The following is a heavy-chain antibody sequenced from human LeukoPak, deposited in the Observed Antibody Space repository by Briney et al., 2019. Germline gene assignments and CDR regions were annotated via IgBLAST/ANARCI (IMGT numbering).Heavy chain of an antibody. CDR3: ARSLYYYGSGTSGAFDT. Sequence: SETLSLTCTVSGGSISSGDYYWSWIRQPPGKGLEWIGYIYYSGSTYYNPSLKSRVTISVDTSKNQFSLKLSSVTAADTAVYYCARSLYYYGSGTSGAFDTWGQGTMVTVSS. D-gene: IGHD3-10*01. CDR2: IYYSGST. CDR1: GGSISSGDYY. V-gene: IGHV4-30-4*01. J-gene: IGHJ3*02.